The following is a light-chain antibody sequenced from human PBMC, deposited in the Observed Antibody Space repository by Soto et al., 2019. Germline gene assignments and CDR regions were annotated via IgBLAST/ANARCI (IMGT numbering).Light chain of an antibody. Sequence: DIQMTQSPSSVSASVGDRVTITCRASQDIGRWLAWFQQKPGEAPSLLIYTASTLHTGMSSRFSGSGSGTDCTLAITSLQPEDFVTYYCQQGDSVPLTLGGGTKVEIK. J-gene: IGKJ4*01. CDR1: QDIGRW. CDR2: TAS. V-gene: IGKV1-12*01. CDR3: QQGDSVPLT.